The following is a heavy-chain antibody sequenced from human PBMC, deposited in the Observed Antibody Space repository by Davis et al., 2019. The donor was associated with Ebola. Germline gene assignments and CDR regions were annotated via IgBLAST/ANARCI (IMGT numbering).Heavy chain of an antibody. CDR2: IIPIFGTA. J-gene: IGHJ6*02. CDR1: GGTFSSYA. V-gene: IGHV1-69*06. D-gene: IGHD3-3*01. CDR3: ARGLGYDFWSGYHYGMDV. Sequence: AASVKVSCKASGGTFSSYAISWVRQAPGQGLEWMGGIIPIFGTANYAQKFQGRVTITADTSTSTAYMELRSLRSDDTAVYYCARGLGYDFWSGYHYGMDVWGQGTTVTVSS.